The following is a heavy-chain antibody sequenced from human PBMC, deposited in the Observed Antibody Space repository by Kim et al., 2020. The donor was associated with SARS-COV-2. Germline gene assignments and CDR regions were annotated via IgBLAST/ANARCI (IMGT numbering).Heavy chain of an antibody. D-gene: IGHD1-1*01. CDR2: ST. Sequence: STYSGETLKGSLTISRNKSKNTLYLHITSLRAEDTAVYYCARSLWRGYFDYWGQGTLVTVSS. CDR3: ARSLWRGYFDY. V-gene: IGHV3-66*01. J-gene: IGHJ4*02.